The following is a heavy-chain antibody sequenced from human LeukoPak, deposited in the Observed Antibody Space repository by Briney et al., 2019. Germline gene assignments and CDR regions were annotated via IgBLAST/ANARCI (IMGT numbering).Heavy chain of an antibody. Sequence: SETLSLTCSASGASMNNYYWNWLRQPPGKGLEWIGFAHHSGTHYNPSLRSRVTASLDTSKNQVSLRLTSVTAADTAVYYCARWSEQVLAFDIWGQGTMVTVSS. CDR1: GASMNNYY. CDR3: ARWSEQVLAFDI. CDR2: AHHSGT. V-gene: IGHV4-59*01. J-gene: IGHJ3*02. D-gene: IGHD1/OR15-1a*01.